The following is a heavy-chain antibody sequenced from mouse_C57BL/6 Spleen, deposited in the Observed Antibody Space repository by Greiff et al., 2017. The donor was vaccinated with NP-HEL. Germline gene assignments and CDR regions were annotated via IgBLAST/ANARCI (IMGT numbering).Heavy chain of an antibody. D-gene: IGHD2-4*01. Sequence: QVQLQQPGAELVRPGSSVKLSCKASGYTFTSYWLDWVKQRPGQGLEWIGNIYPSDSETHYNQKFKDKATWTVDKSSSTAYMQLSSLTSEDSAVYYCARREDYDVRYWGQGTTLTVSS. V-gene: IGHV1-61*01. CDR3: ARREDYDVRY. J-gene: IGHJ2*01. CDR1: GYTFTSYW. CDR2: IYPSDSET.